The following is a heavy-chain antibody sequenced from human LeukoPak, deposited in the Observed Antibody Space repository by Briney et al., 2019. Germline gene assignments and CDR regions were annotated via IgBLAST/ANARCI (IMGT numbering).Heavy chain of an antibody. CDR3: ARSGNRIAAAGTDYFDY. D-gene: IGHD6-13*01. Sequence: SVKVSCKASGGTFSSYAISWVRQAPGQGLEWMGGIIPIFGTANYAQKFQGRVTITADESTSTAYMELSSLGSEDTAVYYCARSGNRIAAAGTDYFDYWGQGTLVTVSS. V-gene: IGHV1-69*13. CDR1: GGTFSSYA. J-gene: IGHJ4*02. CDR2: IIPIFGTA.